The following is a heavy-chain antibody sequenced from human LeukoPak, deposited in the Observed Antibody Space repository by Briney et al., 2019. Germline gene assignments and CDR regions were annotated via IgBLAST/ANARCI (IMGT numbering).Heavy chain of an antibody. J-gene: IGHJ4*02. D-gene: IGHD3-10*01. CDR1: GYTFTSYG. Sequence: ASVKVSCKASGYTFTSYGISWVRQAPGQGLEWMGWISAYNGNTNYAQNLQDRVTMTTGTSTSTAYMELRSLRSDDTAVYYCARGRALLWFGELRPFDCWGQGTLVTVSS. CDR3: ARGRALLWFGELRPFDC. V-gene: IGHV1-18*01. CDR2: ISAYNGNT.